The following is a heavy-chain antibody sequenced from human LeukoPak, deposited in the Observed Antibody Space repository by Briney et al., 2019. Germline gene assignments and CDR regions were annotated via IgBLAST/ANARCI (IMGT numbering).Heavy chain of an antibody. V-gene: IGHV3-30*18. CDR1: GFTFSSYG. J-gene: IGHJ6*03. Sequence: GGSLRLSCAASGFTFSSYGMHWVRQAPGKGLEWVAVISYDGSNKYCADSVKGRFTISRDNSKNTLYLQMNSLRAEDTAVYYCAKVARTTVTTLGKNSPLYYYYMDVWGKGTTVTVS. CDR3: AKVARTTVTTLGKNSPLYYYYMDV. CDR2: ISYDGSNK. D-gene: IGHD4-11*01.